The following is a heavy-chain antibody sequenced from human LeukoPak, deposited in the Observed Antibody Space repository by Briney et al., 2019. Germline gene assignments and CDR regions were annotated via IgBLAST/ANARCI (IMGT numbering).Heavy chain of an antibody. V-gene: IGHV3-23*01. CDR1: GFTFNNYG. J-gene: IGHJ4*02. Sequence: GGSLRLSCAASGFTFNNYGMTWVRQAPGKGLEWVSTVTASGGITSYADSVKGRFTISRDNSKNTLYLQMNSLRAEDTAVYHCAKSGQLDSWGQGILVTVSS. CDR2: VTASGGIT. CDR3: AKSGQLDS. D-gene: IGHD1-1*01.